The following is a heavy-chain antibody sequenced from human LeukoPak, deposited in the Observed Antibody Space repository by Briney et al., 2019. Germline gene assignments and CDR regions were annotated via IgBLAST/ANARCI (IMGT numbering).Heavy chain of an antibody. Sequence: TASETLSLTCTVSGGSISSSSYYWGWIRQPPGKGLEWIGSIYHSGSTNYNPSLKSRVTISVDTSKNQFSLKLSSVTAADTAVYYCARGSVDGYNSVDLFYWGQGTLVTVSS. J-gene: IGHJ4*02. V-gene: IGHV4-39*07. D-gene: IGHD5-24*01. CDR2: IYHSGST. CDR1: GGSISSSSYY. CDR3: ARGSVDGYNSVDLFY.